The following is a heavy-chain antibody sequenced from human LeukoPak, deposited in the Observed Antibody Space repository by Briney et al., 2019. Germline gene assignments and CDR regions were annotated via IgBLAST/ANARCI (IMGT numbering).Heavy chain of an antibody. Sequence: PSETLSLTCTVSGGSISSYYWSWIRQPPGKGLEWIGYIYYSGSTNYNPSLKSRVTISVDTSKSQFSLKLSSVTAADTAVYYCASLRRDGYNYKFDYWGQGTLVTVSS. V-gene: IGHV4-59*01. J-gene: IGHJ4*02. CDR3: ASLRRDGYNYKFDY. CDR1: GGSISSYY. D-gene: IGHD5-24*01. CDR2: IYYSGST.